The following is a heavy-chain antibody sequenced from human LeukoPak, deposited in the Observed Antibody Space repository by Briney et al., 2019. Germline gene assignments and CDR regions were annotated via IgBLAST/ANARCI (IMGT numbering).Heavy chain of an antibody. CDR2: IKSKTDGGTT. CDR3: TTDWSVAGYFDY. V-gene: IGHV3-15*01. D-gene: IGHD6-19*01. CDR1: GFTFSNAW. Sequence: PGGSLRLSCAASGFTFSNAWMSWVRQAPGKGLEWVGRIKSKTDGGTTDYAAPVKGRFTISRDDSKNTLYLQMNSLKTEDTAVYYCTTDWSVAGYFDYWGQGTLVTVSS. J-gene: IGHJ4*02.